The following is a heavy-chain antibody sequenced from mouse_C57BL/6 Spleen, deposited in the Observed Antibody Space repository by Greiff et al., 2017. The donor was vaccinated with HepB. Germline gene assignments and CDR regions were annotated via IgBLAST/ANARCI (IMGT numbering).Heavy chain of an antibody. CDR1: GFTFSSYA. Sequence: EVQVVESGGGLVKPGGSLKLSCAASGFTFSSYAMSWVRQTPEKRLEWVATISDGGSYTYYPDNVKGRFTISRDNAKNNLYLQMSHLKSEDTAMYYCAREDDYVPWFAYWGQGTLVTVSA. CDR3: AREDDYVPWFAY. V-gene: IGHV5-4*01. J-gene: IGHJ3*01. D-gene: IGHD2-4*01. CDR2: ISDGGSYT.